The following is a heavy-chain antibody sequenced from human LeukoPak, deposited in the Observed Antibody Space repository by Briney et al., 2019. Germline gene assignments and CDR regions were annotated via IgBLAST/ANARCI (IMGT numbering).Heavy chain of an antibody. CDR3: ATPIPYSDLRWFDP. CDR1: GFTFSDYY. Sequence: PGGSLRLSCAASGFTFSDYYMSWIRQAPGKGLEWVSYISSSGSTIYYADSVKGRFTISRDNAKNSLYLQMNSLRAEDTAVYYCATPIPYSDLRWFDPWGQGTLVTVSS. J-gene: IGHJ5*02. V-gene: IGHV3-11*01. D-gene: IGHD3-3*01. CDR2: ISSSGSTI.